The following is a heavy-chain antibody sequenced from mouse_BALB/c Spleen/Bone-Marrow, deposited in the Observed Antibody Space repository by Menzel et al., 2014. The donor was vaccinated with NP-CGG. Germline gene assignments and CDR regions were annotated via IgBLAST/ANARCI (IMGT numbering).Heavy chain of an antibody. CDR3: ARDVGRLFFDV. CDR1: GFTFTDYY. J-gene: IGHJ1*01. V-gene: IGHV7-3*02. Sequence: EVKLVESGGGLVQPGGSLRLSCATSGFTFTDYYMNWVRQPPGMALEWLGFIRNKANGYTTDYSTSVKGRFTISRDNSQNILYLQMNTLGTEDSATYYCARDVGRLFFDVWGAGTTVTVSS. CDR2: IRNKANGYTT. D-gene: IGHD3-3*01.